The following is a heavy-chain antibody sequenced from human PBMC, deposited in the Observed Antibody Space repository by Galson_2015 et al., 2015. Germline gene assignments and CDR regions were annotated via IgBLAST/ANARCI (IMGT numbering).Heavy chain of an antibody. D-gene: IGHD4-17*01. Sequence: SVKVSCKASGYSFTNYAIQWVRQAPGQRLEWLGWINAGNGNTKYSQKFQGRVTITRYTSANTAYMELSSLRSEDTAVYHCARGIWSTSLTTYYLDYWGQGTLVTVSS. CDR1: GYSFTNYA. J-gene: IGHJ4*02. CDR3: ARGIWSTSLTTYYLDY. CDR2: INAGNGNT. V-gene: IGHV1-3*01.